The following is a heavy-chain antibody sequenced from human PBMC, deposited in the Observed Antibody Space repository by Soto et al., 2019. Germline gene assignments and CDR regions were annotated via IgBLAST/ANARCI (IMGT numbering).Heavy chain of an antibody. J-gene: IGHJ3*02. V-gene: IGHV1-69*01. CDR3: ASGRDYGDYAARGNGYAFDI. Sequence: QVQLVQSGAEVKKPGSSVKVSCKASGGTFSSYAISWVRQAPGQGLEWMGGIIPIFGTANYAQKFQGRVTITADESTSTAYMELSSLRSEDTAVYYCASGRDYGDYAARGNGYAFDIWGQGTMVTVSS. CDR2: IIPIFGTA. D-gene: IGHD4-17*01. CDR1: GGTFSSYA.